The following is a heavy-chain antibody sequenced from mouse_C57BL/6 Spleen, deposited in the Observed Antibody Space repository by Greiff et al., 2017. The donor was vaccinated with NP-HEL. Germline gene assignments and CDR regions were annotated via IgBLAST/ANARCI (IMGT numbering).Heavy chain of an antibody. CDR2: INPYNGGT. D-gene: IGHD2-5*01. V-gene: IGHV1-19*01. CDR1: GYTFTDYY. CDR3: ARRSNSYAMDY. J-gene: IGHJ4*01. Sequence: EVQLQESGPVLVKPGASVKMSCKASGYTFTDYYMNWVKQSHGKSLEWIGVINPYNGGTSYNQKFKGKATLTVDKSSSTAYMELNSLTSEDSAVYYCARRSNSYAMDYWGQGTSVTVSS.